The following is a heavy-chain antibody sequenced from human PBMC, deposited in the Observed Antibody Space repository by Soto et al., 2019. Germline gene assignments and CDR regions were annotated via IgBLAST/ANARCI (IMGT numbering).Heavy chain of an antibody. Sequence: GGSLRLSCAASGFTFSDSYMGWIRQAPGKGLEWISYITFSGNTVYYADSLKGRFTISRDNAKNSLYLQMNRLRAEDTAVYYCARVSWREKYGMDVWGQGTTVTVSS. J-gene: IGHJ6*02. CDR3: ARVSWREKYGMDV. CDR1: GFTFSDSY. CDR2: ITFSGNTV. V-gene: IGHV3-11*01.